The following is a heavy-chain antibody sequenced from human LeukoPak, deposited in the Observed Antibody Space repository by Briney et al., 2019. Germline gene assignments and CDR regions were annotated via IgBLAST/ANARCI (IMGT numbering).Heavy chain of an antibody. CDR2: IKQVGGQK. V-gene: IGHV3-7*01. CDR1: GFTFSSYW. D-gene: IGHD3-22*01. CDR3: ARDGYDSSGYYYSLYYFDY. J-gene: IGHJ4*02. Sequence: GGSLRLSCAASGFTFSSYWMSWVRQSPGKGLEGVANIKQVGGQKYYVDTVKGRFTISRDNAKNSLYLQMNSLRAEDTAVYYCARDGYDSSGYYYSLYYFDYWGQGTLVTVSS.